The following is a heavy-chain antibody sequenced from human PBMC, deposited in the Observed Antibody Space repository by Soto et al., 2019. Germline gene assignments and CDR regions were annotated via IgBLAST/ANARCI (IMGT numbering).Heavy chain of an antibody. D-gene: IGHD2-21*01. CDR1: GGTFSSYA. J-gene: IGHJ6*02. CDR2: IIPIFGTA. CDR3: ARDHILDLFVVPLRRYGMDV. V-gene: IGHV1-69*12. Sequence: QVQLVQSGAEVKKPGSSVKVSCKASGGTFSSYAISWVRQAPGQGLEWMGGIIPIFGTANYAQKFQGRVTITADESTSKAYMELSSLRSEDTAVYYCARDHILDLFVVPLRRYGMDVWGQGTTVTVSS.